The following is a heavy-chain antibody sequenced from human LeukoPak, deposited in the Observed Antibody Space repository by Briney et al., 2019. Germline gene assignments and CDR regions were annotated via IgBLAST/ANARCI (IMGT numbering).Heavy chain of an antibody. CDR1: GFTFSNSF. V-gene: IGHV3-23*01. J-gene: IGHJ4*02. D-gene: IGHD3-9*01. CDR3: AKSNDWSGMYYFDY. CDR2: ISGSDGST. Sequence: GGSLRLSCAASGFTFSNSFMSWVRQSPGKGLEWVSTISGSDGSTYYADSVKGRFTISRDNSKNTLYLQMKSLRAEDTALYYCAKSNDWSGMYYFDYWGQGSLVTVSS.